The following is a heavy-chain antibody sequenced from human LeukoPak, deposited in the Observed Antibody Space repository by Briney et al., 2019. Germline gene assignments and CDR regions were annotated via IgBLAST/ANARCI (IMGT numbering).Heavy chain of an antibody. D-gene: IGHD6-25*01. CDR1: GLTFSSYA. CDR3: AKFFDPSGGASGWTWTMDC. J-gene: IGHJ4*02. V-gene: IGHV3-23*01. CDR2: ISGSGGTT. Sequence: GGSLRLSCAASGLTFSSYAMTWVRQTPGKGLEWVAAISGSGGTTYYANFAKGRFSISRDNSENTLYLQMYSLRAEDTAVYHCAKFFDPSGGASGWTWTMDCWGQGTLVIVSS.